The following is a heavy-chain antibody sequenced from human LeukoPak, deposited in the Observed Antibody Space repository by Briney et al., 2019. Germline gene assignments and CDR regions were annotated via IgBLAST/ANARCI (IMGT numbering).Heavy chain of an antibody. J-gene: IGHJ4*02. D-gene: IGHD4-17*01. Sequence: PSETLSLTCTVSGGSISSYYWSWIRQPPGKGLEWIGYIYYSGSTNYNPSLKSRVTISVDTSKNQFSLKLSSVTAADTAVYYCARDYHGDYLGYWGQGTLVTVSS. CDR2: IYYSGST. V-gene: IGHV4-59*01. CDR3: ARDYHGDYLGY. CDR1: GGSISSYY.